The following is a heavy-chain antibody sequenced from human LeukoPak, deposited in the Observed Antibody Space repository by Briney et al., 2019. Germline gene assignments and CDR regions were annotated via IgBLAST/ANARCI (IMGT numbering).Heavy chain of an antibody. J-gene: IGHJ4*02. D-gene: IGHD3-9*01. Sequence: ASVKVSCKASGYTFTSYGISWVRQAPGQGLEWMGWISAYNGNTNYAQKLQGRVTMTTDTSTSTAYMELRSLRSDDTAVYYCARPLLPYYDILPGYYIPSPFDYGGQGTLVTVPS. V-gene: IGHV1-18*01. CDR1: GYTFTSYG. CDR2: ISAYNGNT. CDR3: ARPLLPYYDILPGYYIPSPFDY.